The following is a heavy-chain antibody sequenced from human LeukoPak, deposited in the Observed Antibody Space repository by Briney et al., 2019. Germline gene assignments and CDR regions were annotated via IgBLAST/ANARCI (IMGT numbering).Heavy chain of an antibody. V-gene: IGHV3-74*01. J-gene: IGHJ4*02. CDR3: ARECGGDQYYFDY. CDR2: IASDGSST. CDR1: GFTFSSYW. D-gene: IGHD2-21*02. Sequence: GGSLRLSCAASGFTFSSYWMNWVRQAPGKGLVWVSRIASDGSSTTYADSVKGRFSISRDNAKNTLYLQMNSLRAEDTAVYYCARECGGDQYYFDYWGQGTLVTVSS.